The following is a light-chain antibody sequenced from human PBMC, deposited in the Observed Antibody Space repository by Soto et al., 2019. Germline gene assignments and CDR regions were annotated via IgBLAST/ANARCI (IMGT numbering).Light chain of an antibody. CDR3: LPYNTYPWK. Sequence: DIQMTQSPSSLSATVGDRVTITCRASQGIRNALDWYQQKPAKAPERVTYAASSLPSGVPSRFRGGGSGTDFSLTISSLQAEDFANSYCLPYNTYPWKSGQGTQVESK. CDR2: AAS. J-gene: IGKJ1*01. V-gene: IGKV1-17*01. CDR1: QGIRNA.